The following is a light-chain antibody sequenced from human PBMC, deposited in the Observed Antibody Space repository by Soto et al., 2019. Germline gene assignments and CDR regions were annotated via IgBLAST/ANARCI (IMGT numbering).Light chain of an antibody. Sequence: EIVLTQSPATLSLSPGDRATLSCPASQSVNSYLAWYQHIPGQAPKLLIYDTFHQPTGVPTRFSGSGSGTVFLLTISSQEPEDLAVYYCQHRSSRYTFGQGTKVETK. CDR1: QSVNSY. CDR3: QHRSSRYT. CDR2: DTF. J-gene: IGKJ2*01. V-gene: IGKV3-11*01.